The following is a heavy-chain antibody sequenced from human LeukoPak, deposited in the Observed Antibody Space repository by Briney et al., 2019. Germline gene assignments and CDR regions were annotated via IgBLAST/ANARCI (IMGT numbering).Heavy chain of an antibody. D-gene: IGHD3-22*01. CDR3: ARLRYYYDSSGYYLWFDP. J-gene: IGHJ5*02. CDR2: IYYSGST. V-gene: IGHV4-59*08. Sequence: SETLSLTCTVSGGSISSYYWSWIRQPPGKGLEWIGYIYYSGSTNYNPSLKSRVTISVDTSKNQFSLKLSSVTAADTAVYYCARLRYYYDSSGYYLWFDPWGQGTLATVSS. CDR1: GGSISSYY.